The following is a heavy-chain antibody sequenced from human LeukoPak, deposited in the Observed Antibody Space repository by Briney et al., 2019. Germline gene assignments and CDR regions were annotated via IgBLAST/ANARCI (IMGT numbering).Heavy chain of an antibody. CDR3: ARDLHYYGSGSYSGGNWFDP. CDR1: GGSISSYY. Sequence: SETLSLTCTVSGGSISSYYWSWIRQPAGKGLEWIGRIYTSGSTNYNPSLKSRVTMSVDTSKNQFPLKLSSVTAADTAVYYCARDLHYYGSGSYSGGNWFDPWGQGTLVTVSS. CDR2: IYTSGST. J-gene: IGHJ5*02. D-gene: IGHD3-10*01. V-gene: IGHV4-4*07.